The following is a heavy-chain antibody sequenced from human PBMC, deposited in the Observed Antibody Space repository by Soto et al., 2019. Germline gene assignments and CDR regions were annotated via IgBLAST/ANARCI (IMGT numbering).Heavy chain of an antibody. CDR3: ARLGGYYQALDT. CDR2: IYYTGTT. J-gene: IGHJ5*02. Sequence: QVQLQESGPGLVKPSETLSLTCTVSGGSISPYYWSWIRQSPGKGLEWIGYIYYTGTTRYNPSLKSRVPILVDTSKNQFSLKLRSVTAADTAVYYCARLGGYYQALDTWGQGALVTVSS. V-gene: IGHV4-59*08. D-gene: IGHD3-22*01. CDR1: GGSISPYY.